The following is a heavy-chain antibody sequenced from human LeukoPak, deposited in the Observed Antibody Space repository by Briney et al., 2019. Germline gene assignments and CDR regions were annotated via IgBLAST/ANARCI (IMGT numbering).Heavy chain of an antibody. CDR2: IYYSRST. CDR3: ARDLRLRRELEYADYYDGMDV. V-gene: IGHV4-59*07. CDR1: GGSLSSYY. D-gene: IGHD1-1*01. Sequence: SDTLSLTCTVSGGSLSSYYGSWIRQPPGQRPEWMGYIYYSRSTNSNPTLKSRSTTSVDTSKNQFSQKLSSVTAADTGVDYCARDLRLRRELEYADYYDGMDVWGKGTTVTVSS. J-gene: IGHJ6*04.